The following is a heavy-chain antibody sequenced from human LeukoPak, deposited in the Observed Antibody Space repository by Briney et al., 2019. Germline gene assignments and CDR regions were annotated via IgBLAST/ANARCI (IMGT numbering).Heavy chain of an antibody. CDR3: AKEDSSGLYFDY. Sequence: GGSLRLSCAASGFTFDDYAMHWVRQAPGKGLEWVSGISWNSGSIGYADSVKGRFTISRDNAKNSLYLQMNSLRAEDTALYYCAKEDSSGLYFDYWGQGTLVTVSS. V-gene: IGHV3-9*01. J-gene: IGHJ4*02. CDR2: ISWNSGSI. CDR1: GFTFDDYA. D-gene: IGHD3-22*01.